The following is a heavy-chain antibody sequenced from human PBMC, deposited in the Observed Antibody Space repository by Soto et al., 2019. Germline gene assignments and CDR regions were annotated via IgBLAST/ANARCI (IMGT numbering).Heavy chain of an antibody. Sequence: QVQLVQSGAEEKKPGASVKVSCKASGYTFTSYAMHWVRQAPGQRLEWMGWINAGNGNTKYSQKFQGRVTITRDTSASTAYMELSSLSSEDTAVYYCSGSYSYYGMDVWGQGTTVTVSS. D-gene: IGHD3-10*01. CDR1: GYTFTSYA. J-gene: IGHJ6*02. V-gene: IGHV1-3*05. CDR2: INAGNGNT. CDR3: SGSYSYYGMDV.